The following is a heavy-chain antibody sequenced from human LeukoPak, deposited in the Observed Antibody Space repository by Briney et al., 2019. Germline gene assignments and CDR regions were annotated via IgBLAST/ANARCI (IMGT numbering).Heavy chain of an antibody. D-gene: IGHD2-2*01. CDR1: GGTFSSYA. V-gene: IGHV1-69*13. Sequence: SVKVSCKASGGTFSSYAISWVRQAPGQGLEWMGGIIPIFGTANYAQKFQGRVTITADESTSTAYMELSSLRSEDTAVYYCARSAPEGFWGPAVSLLSWFGPWGQGTLVTVSS. J-gene: IGHJ5*02. CDR3: ARSAPEGFWGPAVSLLSWFGP. CDR2: IIPIFGTA.